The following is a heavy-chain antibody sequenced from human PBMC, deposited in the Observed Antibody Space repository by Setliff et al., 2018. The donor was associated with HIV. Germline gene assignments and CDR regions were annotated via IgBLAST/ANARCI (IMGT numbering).Heavy chain of an antibody. CDR1: GGTLSNYA. V-gene: IGHV1-69*05. CDR3: ARGRMAAAGMFIPRALDY. Sequence: GASVKVSCKASGGTLSNYAVNWMRQAPGGGLEWMGEIIPMFHRTQYAQRFQGRVTFTTDESTNIAYMDMSSLRSDDTGIYYCARGRMAAAGMFIPRALDYWGRGTLVTVSS. J-gene: IGHJ4*03. CDR2: IIPMFHRT. D-gene: IGHD6-13*01.